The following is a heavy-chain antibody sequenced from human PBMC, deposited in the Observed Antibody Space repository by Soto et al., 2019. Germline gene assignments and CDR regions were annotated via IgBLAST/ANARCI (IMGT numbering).Heavy chain of an antibody. CDR3: ARRKGMTTVVTSNKYYYYGMDV. CDR2: IYYSGST. Sequence: PSETLSLICTVSGGSISSSSYYWGWIRQPPGKGLEWIGSIYYSGSTYYNPSLKSRVTISVDTSKNQFSLKLSSVTAADTAVYYCARRKGMTTVVTSNKYYYYGMDVWGQGTTVTVSS. CDR1: GGSISSSSYY. V-gene: IGHV4-39*01. J-gene: IGHJ6*02. D-gene: IGHD4-17*01.